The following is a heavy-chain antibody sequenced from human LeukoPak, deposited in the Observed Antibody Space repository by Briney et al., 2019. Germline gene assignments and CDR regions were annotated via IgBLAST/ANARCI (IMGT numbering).Heavy chain of an antibody. D-gene: IGHD1-26*01. CDR1: GFTFSSYT. V-gene: IGHV3-23*01. CDR2: ITGSGGST. J-gene: IGHJ4*02. CDR3: AKDLISGSYYGFDY. Sequence: GGSLRLSCAASGFTFSSYTMSWVRQAPGKGLEWVSAITGSGGSTYYADSVKGRFTISRDNSKNTLYLQMNSLRAEDTAVYYCAKDLISGSYYGFDYWGQGTLGTVSS.